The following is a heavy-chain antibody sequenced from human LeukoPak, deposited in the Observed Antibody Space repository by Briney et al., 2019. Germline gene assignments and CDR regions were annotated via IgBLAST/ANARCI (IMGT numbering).Heavy chain of an antibody. CDR2: ISGSGGST. D-gene: IGHD5-24*01. Sequence: PGGSLRLSCAASGFTFSTYAMSWVRQAPGKGLEWVSVISGSGGSTYYADSVKGRFTISRDNSKNTLYLQMSSLRAEDTAVYYCARGMETTIWAMDYWGQGALVTVFS. V-gene: IGHV3-23*01. CDR3: ARGMETTIWAMDY. CDR1: GFTFSTYA. J-gene: IGHJ4*02.